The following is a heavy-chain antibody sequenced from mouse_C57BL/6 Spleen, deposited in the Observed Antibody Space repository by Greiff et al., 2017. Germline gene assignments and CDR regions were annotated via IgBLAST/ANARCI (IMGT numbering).Heavy chain of an antibody. V-gene: IGHV3-6*01. CDR1: GYSITSGYY. J-gene: IGHJ3*01. Sequence: EVQLQESGPGLVKPSPSLSLTCSVTGYSITSGYYWNWIRQFPGNKLEWMGYISYDGSNNYNPSLKNLISITRDTSKNQFFLKLNSVTTEDTATYYCARGSPGGSFAYWGQGTLVTVSA. CDR3: ARGSPGGSFAY. CDR2: ISYDGSN. D-gene: IGHD4-1*01.